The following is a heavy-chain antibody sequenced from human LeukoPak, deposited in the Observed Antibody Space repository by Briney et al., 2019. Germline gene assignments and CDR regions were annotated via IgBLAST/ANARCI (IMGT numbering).Heavy chain of an antibody. CDR1: SGSISSSSYY. CDR2: IYYSGST. D-gene: IGHD3-22*01. J-gene: IGHJ1*01. V-gene: IGHV4-39*01. CDR3: ARHFIGYYDSSGYVQY. Sequence: PSETLSLTCSVSSGSISSSSYYWGWIRQPPGKGLEWIGSIYYSGSTNYNPSLKSRVTISIDTSKNQFSLKLASVTAADTAVYYCARHFIGYYDSSGYVQYWGQGTLVTVSS.